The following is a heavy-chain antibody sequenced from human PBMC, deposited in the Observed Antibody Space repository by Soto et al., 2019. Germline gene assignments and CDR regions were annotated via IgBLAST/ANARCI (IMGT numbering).Heavy chain of an antibody. D-gene: IGHD6-13*01. CDR3: ARSSPQYSSSWYSFDY. CDR1: GFTFSSYC. Sequence: PGGSLRLSCGASGFTFSSYCMHWVRQAPGKGLEWVAVIWYDGSNKYYADSVKGRFTISRDNSKNTLYLQMNSLRAEDTAVYYCARSSPQYSSSWYSFDYWGQGTLVTVSS. CDR2: IWYDGSNK. J-gene: IGHJ4*02. V-gene: IGHV3-33*01.